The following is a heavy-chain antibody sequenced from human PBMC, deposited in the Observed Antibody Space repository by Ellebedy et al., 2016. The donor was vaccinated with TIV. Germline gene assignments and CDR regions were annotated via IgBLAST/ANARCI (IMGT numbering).Heavy chain of an antibody. V-gene: IGHV1-2*02. CDR2: INHNSGGT. Sequence: ASVTVSCXASGSTFSGYYVHWVRQAPGQGLEWMGWINHNSGGTTYAQKFQGRVNLTRDTSITTAYMELSRLRSNDSAVRYCAVGATTPWGQGTLITVSS. D-gene: IGHD1-26*01. CDR3: AVGATTP. J-gene: IGHJ5*02. CDR1: GSTFSGYY.